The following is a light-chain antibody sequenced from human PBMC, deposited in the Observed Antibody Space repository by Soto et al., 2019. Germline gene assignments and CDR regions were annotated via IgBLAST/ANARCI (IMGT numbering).Light chain of an antibody. CDR3: QSYDSSLNADYV. CDR2: GNI. CDR1: SSNIGAGYD. Sequence: QPVLTQPPSVSGAPGQRVTISCTGSSSNIGAGYDVHWYQQLPGTAPKLLIYGNINRPSGVPDRFSGSKSGTSASLAITGLQAEDEADYYCQSYDSSLNADYVFGTGTKVTVL. V-gene: IGLV1-40*01. J-gene: IGLJ1*01.